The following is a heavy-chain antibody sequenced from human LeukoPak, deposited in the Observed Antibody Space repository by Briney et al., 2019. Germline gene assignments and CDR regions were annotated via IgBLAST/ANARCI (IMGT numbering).Heavy chain of an antibody. V-gene: IGHV3-11*04. D-gene: IGHD3-10*01. Sequence: PGGSLRLSCAASGFTFSDYYMSWIRQAPGKGLEWVSYISSSATTIYYADSVKGRFTISRDNAKNSLYLQMNSLRAEDTAVYYCAKDRDPIYYYMDVWGKGTTVTVSS. J-gene: IGHJ6*03. CDR2: ISSSATTI. CDR3: AKDRDPIYYYMDV. CDR1: GFTFSDYY.